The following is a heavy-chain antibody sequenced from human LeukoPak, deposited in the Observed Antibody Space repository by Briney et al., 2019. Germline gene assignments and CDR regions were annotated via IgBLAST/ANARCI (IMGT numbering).Heavy chain of an antibody. D-gene: IGHD5-18*01. J-gene: IGHJ3*02. V-gene: IGHV1-3*01. CDR2: INAADNT. Sequence: GASVKVSCKASGYTFTTYAIHWVRQAPGQRLEWMGWINAADNTKYSQNFLGRVTMTTDTSTSTAYMELRSLRSDDTAVYYCATVDTAMVRGGDAFDIWGQGTMVTVSS. CDR3: ATVDTAMVRGGDAFDI. CDR1: GYTFTTYA.